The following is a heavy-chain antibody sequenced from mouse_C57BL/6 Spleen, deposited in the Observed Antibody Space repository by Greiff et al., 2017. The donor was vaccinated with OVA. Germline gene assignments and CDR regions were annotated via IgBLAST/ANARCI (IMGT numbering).Heavy chain of an antibody. CDR2: INYDGSST. V-gene: IGHV5-16*01. Sequence: EVKLVESEGGLVQPGSSMKLSCTASGFTFSDYYMAWVRQVPEKGLEWVANINYDGSSTYYLDSLKSRFIISRDNAKNILYLQMSSLKSEDTATYYCERYGYGYFDVWGTGTTVTVSS. J-gene: IGHJ1*03. CDR1: GFTFSDYY. D-gene: IGHD1-1*02. CDR3: ERYGYGYFDV.